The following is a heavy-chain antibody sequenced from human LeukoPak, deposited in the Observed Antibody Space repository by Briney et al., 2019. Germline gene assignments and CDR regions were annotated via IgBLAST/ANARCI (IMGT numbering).Heavy chain of an antibody. CDR2: INQDGSGK. Sequence: GGSLGLSCAASGFTFSTYWMSWIRQAPGKGLEWVANINQDGSGKYYVDSVKGRFTISRDNAKNSQSLQMNSLRAEDTAVYYCANIRCSGGSCYYFDNWGQGTLVTVSS. D-gene: IGHD2-15*01. CDR3: ANIRCSGGSCYYFDN. CDR1: GFTFSTYW. V-gene: IGHV3-7*03. J-gene: IGHJ4*02.